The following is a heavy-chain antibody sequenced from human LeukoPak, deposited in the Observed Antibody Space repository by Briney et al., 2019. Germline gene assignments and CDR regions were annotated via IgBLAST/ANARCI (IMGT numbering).Heavy chain of an antibody. CDR3: ATYDQQLAFDN. D-gene: IGHD6-13*01. V-gene: IGHV4-4*07. CDR1: GGSLRSYY. J-gene: IGHJ4*02. CDR2: MYTSGST. Sequence: SETLSLTCTVSGGSLRSYYWSCISHTAREGLEWIGRMYTSGSTNYSPSLKSRVTMSIDTSKKHFSLNLDSVTAADTAVYYCATYDQQLAFDNWGQGSLVTVSS.